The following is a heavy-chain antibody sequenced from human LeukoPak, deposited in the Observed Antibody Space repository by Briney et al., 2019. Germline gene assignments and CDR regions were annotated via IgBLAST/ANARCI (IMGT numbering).Heavy chain of an antibody. V-gene: IGHV3-15*07. CDR3: ATDFYDTT. Sequence: GGSLRLSCATSGFTFSNAWMNWVRQAPGKGLEWVGRIRSNSDGGTIDYAAPVKGRFALSRDDSKNTLYLQMNSLQTEDTAVYYCATDFYDTTWGQGTLVTVSS. CDR2: IRSNSDGGTI. D-gene: IGHD3-22*01. CDR1: GFTFSNAW. J-gene: IGHJ5*02.